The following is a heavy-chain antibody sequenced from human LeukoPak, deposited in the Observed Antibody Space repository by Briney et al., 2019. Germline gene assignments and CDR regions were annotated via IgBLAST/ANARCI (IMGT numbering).Heavy chain of an antibody. CDR3: ASYCSSTSCYAGIDP. J-gene: IGHJ5*02. D-gene: IGHD2-2*01. Sequence: GGSLRLSCAASGFTFSSYAMSWVRQAPGKGLEWVSAISGSGGSTYYADSVKGRFTISRDNAKNSLYLQMNSLRAEDTAVYYCASYCSSTSCYAGIDPWGQGTLVTVSS. CDR2: ISGSGGST. V-gene: IGHV3-23*01. CDR1: GFTFSSYA.